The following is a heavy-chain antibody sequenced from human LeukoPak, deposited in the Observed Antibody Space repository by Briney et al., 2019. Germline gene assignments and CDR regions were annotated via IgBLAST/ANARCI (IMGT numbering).Heavy chain of an antibody. CDR3: ARGRGQIGYCSGGSCLTDYYYMDV. D-gene: IGHD2-15*01. V-gene: IGHV1-2*02. CDR2: INPNSGGT. CDR1: GYTFTRYY. Sequence: GASVKVSCKASGYTFTRYYMHWVRQAPGQGLGWMGWINPNSGGTNYAQKFQGRVTMTRDTSISTAYMELSRLRSDDTAVYYCARGRGQIGYCSGGSCLTDYYYMDVWGKGTTVTISS. J-gene: IGHJ6*03.